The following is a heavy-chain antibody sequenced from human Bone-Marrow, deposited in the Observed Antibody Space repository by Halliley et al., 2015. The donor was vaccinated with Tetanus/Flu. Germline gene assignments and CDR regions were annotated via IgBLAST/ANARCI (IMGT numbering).Heavy chain of an antibody. J-gene: IGHJ4*02. CDR2: IYYTGNT. D-gene: IGHD2-15*01. V-gene: IGHV4-61*03. CDR1: GGSVSSTSHY. Sequence: TLSLTCTVSGGSVSSTSHYWSWIRQPPGKGLEWIGYIYYTGNTNYNPSLKSRVTMSVDTSKNHFSLNLRSVTAADTAVYYCARGVSSAYDFWGQGALISVSS. CDR3: ARGVSSAYDF.